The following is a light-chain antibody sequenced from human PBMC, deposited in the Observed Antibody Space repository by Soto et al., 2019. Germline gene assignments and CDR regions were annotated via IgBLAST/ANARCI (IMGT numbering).Light chain of an antibody. CDR2: EVN. Sequence: QSALAQPASVSGSPGQSITISCTGTSSDIGNFRLVSWYQQHPGKVPKVVMFEVNKLPSWVSNRLSGSRSGKTASLTISGLQTEDEADYYCCSYADNNTYVFGSGTKVTVL. CDR3: CSYADNNTYV. J-gene: IGLJ1*01. V-gene: IGLV2-23*02. CDR1: SSDIGNFRL.